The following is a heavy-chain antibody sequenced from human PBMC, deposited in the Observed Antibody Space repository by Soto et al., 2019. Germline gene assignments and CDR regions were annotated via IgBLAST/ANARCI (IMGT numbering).Heavy chain of an antibody. D-gene: IGHD2-21*02. J-gene: IGHJ4*02. CDR2: ISGSGWSR. Sequence: GGSLRLSCAASGFTFSSYAMSWVRQAPGKGLEWVSAISGSGWSRYYADSVKGRFTIARDNSKNTLYLQMNSLRAEATAVYSSAKDLVVVTAIPYYFDYWGQGTLVTVAS. V-gene: IGHV3-23*01. CDR1: GFTFSSYA. CDR3: AKDLVVVTAIPYYFDY.